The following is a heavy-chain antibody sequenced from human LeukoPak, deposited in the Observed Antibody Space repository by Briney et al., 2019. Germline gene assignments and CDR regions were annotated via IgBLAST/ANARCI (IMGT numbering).Heavy chain of an antibody. CDR3: ARGALLWFGDRMEYYFDY. D-gene: IGHD3-10*01. Sequence: SETLSLTCAVSGGSISSGGYPWSWIRQPPGKGLEWIGYIYYSGSTYYNPSLKSRVTISVDTSKNQFSLKLSSMTAADTAVYYCARGALLWFGDRMEYYFDYWGQGTLLTVSS. CDR2: IYYSGST. CDR1: GGSISSGGYP. V-gene: IGHV4-61*08. J-gene: IGHJ4*02.